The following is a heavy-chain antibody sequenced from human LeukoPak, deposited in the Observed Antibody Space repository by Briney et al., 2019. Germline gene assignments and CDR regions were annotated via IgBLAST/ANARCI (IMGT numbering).Heavy chain of an antibody. V-gene: IGHV3-66*01. Sequence: GGSLRLSCAASGFTVSSNYMSWVRQAPGKGLEWVSVIYSGGSTYYADSVKGRFTISRDNSKNTLYLQMNSLRAEDTAVYYCARVSKWTHGATDYWGQGTLVTVSS. CDR3: ARVSKWTHGATDY. J-gene: IGHJ4*02. CDR2: IYSGGST. D-gene: IGHD3/OR15-3a*01. CDR1: GFTVSSNY.